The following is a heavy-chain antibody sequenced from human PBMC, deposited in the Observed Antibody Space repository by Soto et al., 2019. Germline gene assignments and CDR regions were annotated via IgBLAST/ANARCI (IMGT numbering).Heavy chain of an antibody. CDR2: TYYSGST. V-gene: IGHV4-59*01. CDR3: ARDGQGYDFWSGYYLAHELYYYMDV. D-gene: IGHD3-3*01. J-gene: IGHJ6*03. CDR1: GCSISSYY. Sequence: PSETLSLTCTVSGCSISSYYWSWIRQPPGKGLEWIGYTYYSGSTNYNPSLKSRVTISVDTSKNQFSLKLSSVTAADTAVYYCARDGQGYDFWSGYYLAHELYYYMDVWGKGTTVTVSS.